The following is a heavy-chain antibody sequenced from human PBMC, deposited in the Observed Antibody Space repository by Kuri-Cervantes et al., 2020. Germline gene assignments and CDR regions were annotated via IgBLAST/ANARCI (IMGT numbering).Heavy chain of an antibody. D-gene: IGHD6-13*01. Sequence: LSLTCAASGFTFSSYWMTWVRQAPGKGLEWVANIKYDGSNKYYGDSVKGRFTISRDNSKNTLYLQMNSLRAEDTAVYYCARAPGYSSSWYGYWGHGTLVTVSS. CDR3: ARAPGYSSSWYGY. V-gene: IGHV3-7*01. CDR2: IKYDGSNK. J-gene: IGHJ5*01. CDR1: GFTFSSYW.